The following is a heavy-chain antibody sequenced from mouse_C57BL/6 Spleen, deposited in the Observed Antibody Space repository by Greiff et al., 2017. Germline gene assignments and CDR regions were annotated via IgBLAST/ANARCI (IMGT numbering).Heavy chain of an antibody. CDR2: IHPNSGST. D-gene: IGHD2-13*01. Sequence: QVQLQQPGAELVKPGASVKLSCKASGYTFTSYWMHWVKQRPGQGLEWIGMIHPNSGSTNYNEKFKSKATLTVDKSSRTAYMQLSSLTSEDSAVYYCARPNSPRLLLDCWGQGTTLTVSS. CDR3: ARPNSPRLLLDC. V-gene: IGHV1-64*01. CDR1: GYTFTSYW. J-gene: IGHJ2*01.